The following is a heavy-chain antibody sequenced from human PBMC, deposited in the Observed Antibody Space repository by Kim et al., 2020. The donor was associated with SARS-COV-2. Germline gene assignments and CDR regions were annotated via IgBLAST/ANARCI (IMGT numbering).Heavy chain of an antibody. CDR1: GFTFSDHY. CDR2: TRNKAKSYTT. CDR3: ARGADATNSYQYGMDV. J-gene: IGHJ6*02. Sequence: GGSLRLSCAASGFTFSDHYMDWVRQAPGKGLEWVGRTRNKAKSYTTEYAASVKGRFTISRDDSKNSLYLQMNSLKTEDTAVYYCARGADATNSYQYGMDVWGQGTTVTVSS. V-gene: IGHV3-72*01. D-gene: IGHD2-2*01.